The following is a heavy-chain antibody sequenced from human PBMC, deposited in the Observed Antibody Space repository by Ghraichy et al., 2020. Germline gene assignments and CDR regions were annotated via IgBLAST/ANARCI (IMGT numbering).Heavy chain of an antibody. D-gene: IGHD6-13*01. CDR2: IYYSGST. Sequence: SETLSLTCTVSGGSISSSSYYWGWIRQPPGKGLEWIGSIYYSGSTYYNPSLKSRVTISVDTSKNQFSLKLSSVTAADTAVYYCARLSLSWAHLNLSRYSSSWDNFDYWGQGTLVTVSS. V-gene: IGHV4-39*01. CDR1: GGSISSSSYY. J-gene: IGHJ4*02. CDR3: ARLSLSWAHLNLSRYSSSWDNFDY.